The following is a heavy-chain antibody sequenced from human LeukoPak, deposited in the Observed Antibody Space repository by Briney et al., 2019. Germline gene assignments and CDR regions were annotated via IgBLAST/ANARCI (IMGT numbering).Heavy chain of an antibody. CDR3: ARDLSSSTSCYSY. J-gene: IGHJ4*02. V-gene: IGHV3-7*01. CDR2: IHPEGNEK. D-gene: IGHD2-2*01. CDR1: GFSFTNFW. Sequence: GGSLRLSCAVSGFSFTNFWMSWVRQAPGRGLEWVANIHPEGNEKYHVESVKGRFTISRDNTKNLLFLQMNGLRAEDTAVYYCARDLSSSTSCYSYWGQGTLVTVSS.